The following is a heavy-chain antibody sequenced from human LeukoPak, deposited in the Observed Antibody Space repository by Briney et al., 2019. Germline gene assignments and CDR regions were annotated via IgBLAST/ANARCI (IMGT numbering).Heavy chain of an antibody. J-gene: IGHJ4*02. CDR1: GGSISSSSYY. D-gene: IGHD1-26*01. CDR3: ARHSLDSGSFLLFDY. CDR2: IYYSGST. Sequence: SETLSLTCTVSGGSISSSSYYWGWIRQPPGKGLEWIGSIYYSGSTYYNPSLKSRVTISVDTSKNQFSLKLSSVTAADTAVYYCARHSLDSGSFLLFDYWGQGTLVTASS. V-gene: IGHV4-39*07.